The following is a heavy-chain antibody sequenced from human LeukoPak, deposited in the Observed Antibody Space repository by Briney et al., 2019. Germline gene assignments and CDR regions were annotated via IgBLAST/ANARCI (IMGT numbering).Heavy chain of an antibody. CDR1: GGSISSSSYY. CDR2: IYYSGST. CDR3: ARAAYYVGWFDP. D-gene: IGHD1-26*01. Sequence: PSETLSLTCTVSGGSISSSSYYWGWIRQPPGKGLEWIGSIYYSGSTYYNPSLKSRVTISVDTSKNQFSLKLSSVTAADTAVYYCARAAYYVGWFDPWGQGTPVTVSS. J-gene: IGHJ5*02. V-gene: IGHV4-39*07.